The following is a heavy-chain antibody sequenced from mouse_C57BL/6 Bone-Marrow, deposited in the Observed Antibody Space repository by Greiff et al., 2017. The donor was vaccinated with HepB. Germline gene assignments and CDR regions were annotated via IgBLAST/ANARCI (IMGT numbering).Heavy chain of an antibody. J-gene: IGHJ2*01. CDR2: INPGSGGT. CDR3: ARGTDLGNYFDY. D-gene: IGHD3-3*01. Sequence: VQLQQSGAELVRPGTSVKVSCKASGYAFTNYLIEWVKQRPGQGLEWIGVINPGSGGTNYNEKFKGKATLTAGKSSSTAYMQLSSLTSEDSAVYFCARGTDLGNYFDYWGQGTTLTVSS. CDR1: GYAFTNYL. V-gene: IGHV1-54*01.